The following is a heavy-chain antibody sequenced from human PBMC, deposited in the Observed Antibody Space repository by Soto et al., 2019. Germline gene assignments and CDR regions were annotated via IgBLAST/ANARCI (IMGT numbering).Heavy chain of an antibody. CDR1: GFTFGDYA. Sequence: GESLKISCTASGFTFGDYAMSWVRQAPGKGLEWVGFIRSKAYGGTTEYAASVKGRFTISRDDSKSIAYLQMNSLKTEDTAVYYCTRVLRQQLGIDYWGQGTLVTVSS. D-gene: IGHD6-13*01. CDR2: IRSKAYGGTT. J-gene: IGHJ4*02. V-gene: IGHV3-49*04. CDR3: TRVLRQQLGIDY.